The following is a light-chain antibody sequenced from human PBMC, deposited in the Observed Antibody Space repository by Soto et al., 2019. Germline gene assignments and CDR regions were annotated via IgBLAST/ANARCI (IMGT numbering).Light chain of an antibody. CDR2: DVS. V-gene: IGKV3-11*01. J-gene: IGKJ3*01. CDR1: QSVSSY. CDR3: QQRSNWPRFT. Sequence: EIVLTQSPATLSLSPGERATLSCRASQSVSSYLAWYQQKPGQAPRLLIYDVSNRATGIPARFSGSGSGTDFTLTISSLVPEDLAVYYCQQRSNWPRFTFGPGTKVDIK.